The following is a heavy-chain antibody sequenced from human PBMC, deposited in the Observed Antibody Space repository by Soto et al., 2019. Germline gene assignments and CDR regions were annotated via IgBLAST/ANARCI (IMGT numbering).Heavy chain of an antibody. CDR3: ARDRGLYSSSPGFDY. CDR2: ISAYNGNT. V-gene: IGHV1-18*04. Sequence: ASVKVSCKASGYTFTSYGISCVRQAPGQGLEWMGWISAYNGNTNYAQKLQGRVTMTTDTSTSTAYMELRSLRSDDTAVYYCARDRGLYSSSPGFDYWGQGTLVTVSS. CDR1: GYTFTSYG. D-gene: IGHD6-13*01. J-gene: IGHJ4*02.